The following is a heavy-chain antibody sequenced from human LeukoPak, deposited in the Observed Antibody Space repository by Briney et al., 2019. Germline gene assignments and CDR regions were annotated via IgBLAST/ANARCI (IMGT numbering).Heavy chain of an antibody. CDR1: GFTFSSFA. D-gene: IGHD2-2*01. CDR2: ISYDGSKK. V-gene: IGHV3-30*04. J-gene: IGHJ4*02. CDR3: ARTWPAGILDY. Sequence: GGSLRLSCAASGFTFSSFAMHWVRQAPGKGLEWVAVISYDGSKKYFADSVKGRFTISRDNSKNTLYLQMNSLRTEDTAVYYCARTWPAGILDYWGKGTLVTASS.